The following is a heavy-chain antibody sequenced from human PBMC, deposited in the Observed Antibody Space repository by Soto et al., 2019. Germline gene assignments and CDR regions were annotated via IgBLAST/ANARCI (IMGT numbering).Heavy chain of an antibody. D-gene: IGHD3-3*02. Sequence: SEPLSLTCTVSGDSIISSDFYWGWVRQPPGKGLEWSGSIFYLGSSYYNPSLKSRVTMSVDTSKNQFSLRLRSVTAADTALYFCARHSLALRKNNWFDPWGQGIMVTVSS. CDR1: GDSIISSDFY. CDR3: ARHSLALRKNNWFDP. V-gene: IGHV4-39*01. CDR2: IFYLGSS. J-gene: IGHJ5*02.